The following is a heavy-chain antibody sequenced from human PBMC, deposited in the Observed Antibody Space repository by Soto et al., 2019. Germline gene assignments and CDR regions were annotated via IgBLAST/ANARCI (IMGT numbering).Heavy chain of an antibody. CDR3: ARGSDYFDY. CDR2: ISYDGSNK. CDR1: GFTFSSYA. Sequence: QVQLVESGGGVVQPGRSLRLSCAASGFTFSSYAMHWVRQAPGKGLEWVAVISYDGSNKYYADSVKGRFTISRDNSKNTLHMKRNSLKAEDTALYYCARGSDYFDYWGQGTMVTVSS. V-gene: IGHV3-30-3*01. J-gene: IGHJ4*01.